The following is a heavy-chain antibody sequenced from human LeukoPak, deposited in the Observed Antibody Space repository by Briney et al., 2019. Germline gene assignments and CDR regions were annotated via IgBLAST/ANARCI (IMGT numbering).Heavy chain of an antibody. CDR2: INHSGST. CDR3: AREGIAVAGEQGIDY. CDR1: GGSLSGYW. D-gene: IGHD6-19*01. J-gene: IGHJ4*02. V-gene: IGHV4-34*01. Sequence: SETLSLTCAVYGGSLSGYWWSWIRQPPGMGLEWIAEINHSGSTNNNPSLKGRVTMSVDTSKNQFSLKLSSVTAADTAVYYCAREGIAVAGEQGIDYWGQGTLVTVSS.